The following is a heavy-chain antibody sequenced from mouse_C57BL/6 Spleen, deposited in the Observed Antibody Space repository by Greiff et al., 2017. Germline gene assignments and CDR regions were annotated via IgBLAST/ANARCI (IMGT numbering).Heavy chain of an antibody. CDR1: GYTFTSYW. CDR3: ARYRGLGRDYFDY. J-gene: IGHJ2*01. D-gene: IGHD4-1*01. V-gene: IGHV1-53*01. Sequence: QVQLKQPGTELVKPGASVKLSCKASGYTFTSYWMHWVKQRPGQGLEWIGNINPSNGGTNYNEKFKSKATLTVDKSSSTAYMQLSSLTSEDSAVYDCARYRGLGRDYFDYWGQGTTLTVSS. CDR2: INPSNGGT.